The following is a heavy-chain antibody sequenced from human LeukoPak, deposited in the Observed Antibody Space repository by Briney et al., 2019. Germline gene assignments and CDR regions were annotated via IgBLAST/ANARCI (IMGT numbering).Heavy chain of an antibody. CDR1: GFTFGDYA. J-gene: IGHJ5*02. CDR2: IRSKAYGGTT. CDR3: TRAAGYSSSWPNWFDP. Sequence: PGGSLRLSCTASGFTFGDYAMSWVRQAPGKGLEWVGFIRSKAYGGTTEYAASVKGRFTISRDDSKSIAYLQMNSLKTEDTAVYYCTRAAGYSSSWPNWFDPWGQGTLVTVSS. V-gene: IGHV3-49*04. D-gene: IGHD6-13*01.